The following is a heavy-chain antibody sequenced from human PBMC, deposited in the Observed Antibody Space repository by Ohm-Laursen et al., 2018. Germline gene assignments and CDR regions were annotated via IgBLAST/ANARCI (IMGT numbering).Heavy chain of an antibody. V-gene: IGHV4-39*07. CDR1: GGSISSSSYY. CDR3: ARDRRYHYGSFDY. Sequence: SETLSLTCTVSGGSISSSSYYWGWIRQPPGKGLEWIGSIYHAGDTFYNPSLKSRLTISVDTSKNQFSLRLSSVTAADAAVYYCARDRRYHYGSFDYWGQGTLVTVSS. CDR2: IYHAGDT. J-gene: IGHJ4*02. D-gene: IGHD3-10*01.